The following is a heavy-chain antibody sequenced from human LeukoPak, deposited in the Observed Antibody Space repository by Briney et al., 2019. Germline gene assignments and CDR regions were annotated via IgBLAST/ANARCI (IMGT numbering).Heavy chain of an antibody. D-gene: IGHD3-22*01. V-gene: IGHV5-51*01. CDR3: ARDDYDSSGYYRHAFDI. CDR2: IYPADSDT. J-gene: IGHJ3*02. Sequence: GESLKISCKASEYSFTSYWIGWVRQMPGKGLEWMGVIYPADSDTRYSPSFQGQVTISADKSISTAYLQWSSLKASDTAMYYCARDDYDSSGYYRHAFDIWGQGTMVTVSS. CDR1: EYSFTSYW.